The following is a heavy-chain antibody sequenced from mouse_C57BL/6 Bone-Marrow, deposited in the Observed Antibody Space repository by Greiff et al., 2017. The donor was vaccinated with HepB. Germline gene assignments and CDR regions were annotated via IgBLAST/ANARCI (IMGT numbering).Heavy chain of an antibody. Sequence: QVHVKQSGAELVKPGASVKLSCKASGYTFTTYPIEWMKQNPGKSLEWIGNFHPYNDDTKYNEKFKGKATLTVEKSSSTVYLELSRLTSDDSAVYYCARRNYYGSEDYAMDYWGQGTSVTVSS. CDR1: GYTFTTYP. D-gene: IGHD1-1*01. CDR3: ARRNYYGSEDYAMDY. V-gene: IGHV1-47*01. CDR2: FHPYNDDT. J-gene: IGHJ4*01.